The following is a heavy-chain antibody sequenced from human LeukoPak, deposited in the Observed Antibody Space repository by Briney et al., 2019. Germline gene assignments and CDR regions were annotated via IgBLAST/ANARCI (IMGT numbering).Heavy chain of an antibody. Sequence: PGGSLRPSCAASGFTFSRYAMNWVRQAPGKGLEWVSYINTDSSDIHYADSVKGRFTISRDNARNTLYLQLSGLRAEDSAVYYCARDTFQPGLIDSWGQGTLVTVSS. D-gene: IGHD2-2*01. CDR1: GFTFSRYA. V-gene: IGHV3-21*05. CDR3: ARDTFQPGLIDS. J-gene: IGHJ4*02. CDR2: INTDSSDI.